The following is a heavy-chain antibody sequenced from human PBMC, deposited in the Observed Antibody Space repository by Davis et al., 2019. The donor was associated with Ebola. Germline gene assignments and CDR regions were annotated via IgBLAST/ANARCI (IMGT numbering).Heavy chain of an antibody. CDR2: ISWNDDK. D-gene: IGHD1-26*01. Sequence: GATLPNPSQLFTLTCTFSGFPLSTSGVGVGWIRQPPGKALEWLALISWNDDKRYSPSLKSRLTITKDTSKNQVVLTMTNMDPVDTATYNCAHRREGNFQHWGQGTLVTVPS. CDR3: AHRREGNFQH. CDR1: GFPLSTSGVG. V-gene: IGHV2-5*01. J-gene: IGHJ1*01.